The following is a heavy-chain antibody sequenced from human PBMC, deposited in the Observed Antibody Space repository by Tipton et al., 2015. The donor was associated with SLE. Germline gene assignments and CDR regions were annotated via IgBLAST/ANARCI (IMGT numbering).Heavy chain of an antibody. Sequence: FTISRDNSKNTLYLQMNSLRAEDTAVYYCAKVGGARWGQGTLVTVSS. D-gene: IGHD3-16*01. CDR3: AKVGGAR. J-gene: IGHJ4*02. V-gene: IGHV3-23*01.